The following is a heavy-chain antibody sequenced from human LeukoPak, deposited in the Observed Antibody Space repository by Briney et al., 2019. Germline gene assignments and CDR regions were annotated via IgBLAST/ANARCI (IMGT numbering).Heavy chain of an antibody. J-gene: IGHJ4*02. CDR3: ARDQGYSYGYFGY. D-gene: IGHD5-18*01. Sequence: GASVKVSCKASGYTFTSYAMHWVRQAPGQRLDWTGWINAGNGNTKYSQKFQGRVTITRDTSASTAYMELSSLRSEDAAVYYCARDQGYSYGYFGYWGQGTLVTVSS. V-gene: IGHV1-3*01. CDR1: GYTFTSYA. CDR2: INAGNGNT.